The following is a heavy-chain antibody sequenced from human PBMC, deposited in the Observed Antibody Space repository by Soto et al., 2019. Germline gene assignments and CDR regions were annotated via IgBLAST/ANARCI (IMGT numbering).Heavy chain of an antibody. CDR3: ARDIGLITTVWGFDY. CDR2: IWYDGSNK. D-gene: IGHD3-10*01. J-gene: IGHJ4*02. Sequence: QVQLVESGGGVVQPGRSLRLSCAASGFTFSSYGMHWVRQAPGKGLEWVAVIWYDGSNKYYADSVKGRFTISRDNSKNTLYLQMNSLRAEDTAVYYRARDIGLITTVWGFDYWGQGTLVTVSS. CDR1: GFTFSSYG. V-gene: IGHV3-33*01.